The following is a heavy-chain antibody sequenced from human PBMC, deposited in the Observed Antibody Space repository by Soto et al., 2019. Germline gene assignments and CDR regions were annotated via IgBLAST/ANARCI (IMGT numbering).Heavy chain of an antibody. Sequence: EVQLLESGGGLVQPGGSLRLSCVGSGFTFINHAMNWVRQAPGKGLEWVSGISGGGDRTFDADSVKGRFTISRDNSKNTVNLQMNSLRADDTAVYYCVRKVLGSTTRPDYWYFDLWGRGTLVTVSS. V-gene: IGHV3-23*01. CDR1: GFTFINHA. CDR3: VRKVLGSTTRPDYWYFDL. D-gene: IGHD3-16*01. J-gene: IGHJ2*01. CDR2: ISGGGDRT.